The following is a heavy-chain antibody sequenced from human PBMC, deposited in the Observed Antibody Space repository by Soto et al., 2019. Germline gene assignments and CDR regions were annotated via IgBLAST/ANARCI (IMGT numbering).Heavy chain of an antibody. J-gene: IGHJ6*03. V-gene: IGHV3-23*01. CDR3: AKAVPTMVRGVIAWSGYYMDV. CDR2: ISGSGGST. CDR1: GFTFSSYA. Sequence: GGSLRLSCAASGFTFSSYAMSWVRQAPGKGLEWVSAISGSGGSTYYADSVKGRFTISRDNSKNTLYLQMNSLRAEDTAVYYCAKAVPTMVRGVIAWSGYYMDVWGKGTTVTVSS. D-gene: IGHD3-10*01.